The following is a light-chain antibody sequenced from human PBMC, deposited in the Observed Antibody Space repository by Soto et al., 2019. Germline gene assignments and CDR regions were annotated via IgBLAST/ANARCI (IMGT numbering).Light chain of an antibody. V-gene: IGKV3-15*01. J-gene: IGKJ1*01. CDR1: QSVSSN. CDR2: GAS. CDR3: HQYNNWPPWT. Sequence: ATLSVSPGERATLSCRASQSVSSNLAWYQQKPGQAPRLLIYGASTRATGIPARFSGSGSGTEFTLTISSLQSEDYAVYYCHQYNNWPPWTFGQGTKVDIK.